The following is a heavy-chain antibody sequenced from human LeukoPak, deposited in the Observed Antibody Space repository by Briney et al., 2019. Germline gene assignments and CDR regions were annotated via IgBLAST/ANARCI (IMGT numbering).Heavy chain of an antibody. D-gene: IGHD6-13*01. CDR1: GFYFSGYS. V-gene: IGHV3-21*01. CDR2: INTGSTYM. CDR3: ARVEAATGRNYHYYYMDV. J-gene: IGHJ6*03. Sequence: GGSLRLSCAASGFYFSGYSMNWVRQAPGKGLEWVSSINTGSTYMYYADSVKGRFTISRDNAKNSLHLQMYSLRAEDTAVYFCARVEAATGRNYHYYYMDVWGKGTTVTVSS.